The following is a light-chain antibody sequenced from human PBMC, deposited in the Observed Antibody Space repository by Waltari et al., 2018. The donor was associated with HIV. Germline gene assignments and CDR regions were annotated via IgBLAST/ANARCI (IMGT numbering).Light chain of an antibody. J-gene: IGKJ2*01. CDR2: DAS. Sequence: EIVMTQSPATLWLSPGETATLSCRTRQSIATNLAWYQQKRGQAPKLLIYDASTGAAGDPPRFSGSGSGTEFNLTIDSLQSDDFAIYYCQQYNNWPYTFARGSKVEVK. V-gene: IGKV3-15*01. CDR1: QSIATN. CDR3: QQYNNWPYT.